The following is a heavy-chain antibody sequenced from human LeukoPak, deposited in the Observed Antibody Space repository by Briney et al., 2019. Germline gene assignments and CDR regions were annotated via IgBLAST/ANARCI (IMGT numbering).Heavy chain of an antibody. CDR2: INPNSGGT. D-gene: IGHD5-12*01. J-gene: IGHJ4*02. Sequence: ASVKVSCKASGYTFTGYYMHWVRQAPGQGLEWMGWINPNSGGTNYAQKFQGWATMTRDTSISTAYMELSRLRSDDTAVYYCARDLYSGYDLYFDYWGQGTLVTVSS. V-gene: IGHV1-2*04. CDR3: ARDLYSGYDLYFDY. CDR1: GYTFTGYY.